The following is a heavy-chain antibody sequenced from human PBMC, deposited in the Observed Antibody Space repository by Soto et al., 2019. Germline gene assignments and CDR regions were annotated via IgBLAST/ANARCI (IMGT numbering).Heavy chain of an antibody. J-gene: IGHJ6*02. CDR3: AAGVVPAAIGGMDV. Sequence: GASVKVSCKASGYIFTSYAISWVRQAPGQGLEWIGWIVVGSGNTNYAQKFQERVTITRDMSTSTAYMELSSLRSEDTAVYYCAAGVVPAAIGGMDVWGQGTTVTVSS. CDR1: GYIFTSYA. V-gene: IGHV1-58*02. CDR2: IVVGSGNT. D-gene: IGHD2-2*02.